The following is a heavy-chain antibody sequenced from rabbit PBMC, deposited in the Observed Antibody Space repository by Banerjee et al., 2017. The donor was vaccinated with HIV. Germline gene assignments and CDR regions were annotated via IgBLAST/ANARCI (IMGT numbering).Heavy chain of an antibody. CDR3: ARDLVDGDAAGAYGFSL. CDR1: GFSSSSSYW. J-gene: IGHJ4*01. CDR2: IYIGDGTT. D-gene: IGHD6-1*01. Sequence: QEQLEESGGDLVKPGASLALSCTASGFSSSSSYWICWVRQAPGKGLEWIACIYIGDGTTYYASWAKGRFTISKTSSTTMTLQMTSLTAADTATYFCARDLVDGDAAGAYGFSLWGPGTLVTVS. V-gene: IGHV1S45*01.